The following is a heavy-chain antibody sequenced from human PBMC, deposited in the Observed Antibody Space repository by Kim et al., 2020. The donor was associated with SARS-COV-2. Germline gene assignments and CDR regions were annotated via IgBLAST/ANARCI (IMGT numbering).Heavy chain of an antibody. CDR3: AREVITFGGVIVIVFDY. V-gene: IGHV4-39*07. Sequence: LKGGVTISVDTSKNQFSLKLSSVTAADTAVYYCAREVITFGGVIVIVFDYWGQGTLVTVSS. D-gene: IGHD3-16*02. J-gene: IGHJ4*02.